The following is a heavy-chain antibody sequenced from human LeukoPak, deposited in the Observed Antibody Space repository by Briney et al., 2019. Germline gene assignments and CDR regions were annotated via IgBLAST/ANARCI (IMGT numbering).Heavy chain of an antibody. J-gene: IGHJ4*02. V-gene: IGHV3-23*01. D-gene: IGHD3-10*01. CDR2: ISGSGDNT. CDR3: AKVGYYGSGSYPVDY. Sequence: GGSLRLSCAASGFTFSSYAMSWVRQAPGKGLEWVSIISGSGDNTYYADSMKGRFTISRDNSKNTLYLQMNSLRAEDTAVYYCAKVGYYGSGSYPVDYWGQGTLVTVSS. CDR1: GFTFSSYA.